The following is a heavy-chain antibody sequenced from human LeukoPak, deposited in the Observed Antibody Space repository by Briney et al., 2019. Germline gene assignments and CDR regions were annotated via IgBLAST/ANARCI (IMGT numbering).Heavy chain of an antibody. J-gene: IGHJ4*02. Sequence: SVKVSCKASGGTFSSYAISWVRQAPGQGLEWMGGIIPIFGTANYAQKFQGRVTITADESTSTAYMELSSLRSEDTAVYYCARRKLGHYYDSSGYWVGYWGQGTLVTVSS. V-gene: IGHV1-69*13. CDR2: IIPIFGTA. CDR1: GGTFSSYA. CDR3: ARRKLGHYYDSSGYWVGY. D-gene: IGHD3-22*01.